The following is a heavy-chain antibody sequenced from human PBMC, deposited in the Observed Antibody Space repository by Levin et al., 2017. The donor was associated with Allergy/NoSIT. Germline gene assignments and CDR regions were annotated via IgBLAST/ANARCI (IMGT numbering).Heavy chain of an antibody. J-gene: IGHJ4*02. V-gene: IGHV3-49*03. CDR1: GFTFSDYS. Sequence: PGESLKISCTGSGFTFSDYSMTWFRQAPGKGLEWVAFITSKAYGGASEYAASVEGRHTLSRDDSKNVAYLQMNSLKTEDPAVYYCARSSGLFNDYWGQGTLVTVSS. D-gene: IGHD3-10*01. CDR3: ARSSGLFNDY. CDR2: ITSKAYGGAS.